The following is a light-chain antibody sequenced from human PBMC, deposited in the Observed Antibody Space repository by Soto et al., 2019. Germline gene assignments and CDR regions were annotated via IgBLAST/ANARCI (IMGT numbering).Light chain of an antibody. Sequence: ETVMTQSPATLSVSPGERATLSCRASQSVNSNLAWYQQKLGQAPRVLIFGASTRAPGITARFSGSGSGTEFSLTSNSLQSEDFAVYYCQEYNTCPWTFGQGTKVEIK. V-gene: IGKV3-15*01. J-gene: IGKJ1*01. CDR3: QEYNTCPWT. CDR2: GAS. CDR1: QSVNSN.